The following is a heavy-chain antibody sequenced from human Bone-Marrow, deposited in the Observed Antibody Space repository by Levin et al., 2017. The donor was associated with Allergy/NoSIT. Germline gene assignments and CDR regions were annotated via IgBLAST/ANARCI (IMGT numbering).Heavy chain of an antibody. D-gene: IGHD5-12*01. CDR3: TTLATY. J-gene: IGHJ4*02. Sequence: GESLKISCAASGFIFNKAWMSWVRQAPGKGLEWVGRIKSKSEGGTTDYAAPVKGRFTISIDDSKNIFYLQMNSLKTEDAAVYYCTTLATYWGQGTLVTVSS. CDR2: IKSKSEGGTT. V-gene: IGHV3-15*01. CDR1: GFIFNKAW.